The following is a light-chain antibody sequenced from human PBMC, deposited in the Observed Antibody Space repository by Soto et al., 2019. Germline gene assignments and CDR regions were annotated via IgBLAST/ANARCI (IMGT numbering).Light chain of an antibody. V-gene: IGLV1-47*02. J-gene: IGLJ1*01. CDR2: SNN. Sequence: QSVLTQPPSASGNPGQMVTSSYSGSSSNIGSNYVYWYQQLPGTAPKLLIYSNNQRPSGVPDRFSGSKSGTSASLAISGLRSEDEADYYCAAWDDSLSVPYVFGTGTKVTVL. CDR1: SSNIGSNY. CDR3: AAWDDSLSVPYV.